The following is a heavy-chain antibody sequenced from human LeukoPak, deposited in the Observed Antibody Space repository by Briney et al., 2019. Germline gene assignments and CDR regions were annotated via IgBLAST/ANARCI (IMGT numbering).Heavy chain of an antibody. CDR3: ARTWDY. CDR2: INDSGRT. V-gene: IGHV4-59*01. Sequence: SETLSLTCIVSGGSITDYYWSWIRQPPGKGLEWIGFINDSGRTRYNTSLKSRLTIALDTSKNQFSLKLRSVTAADTAVYYCARTWDYWGQGILVTVSS. CDR1: GGSITDYY. J-gene: IGHJ4*02.